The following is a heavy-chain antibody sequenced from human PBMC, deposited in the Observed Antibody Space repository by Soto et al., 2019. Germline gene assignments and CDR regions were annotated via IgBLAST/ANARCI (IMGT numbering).Heavy chain of an antibody. CDR2: IYYSGST. Sequence: QVQLQESGPGLVKPSQTLSLTCTVSGGSISSGDYYWSWIRQPPGKGLEWIGYIYYSGSTYYNPSLKSRVTISVDTSKNQFSLKLSSVTAADTAVYYCARFRPEVQSGGYFDYWGQGTLVTVSS. V-gene: IGHV4-30-4*01. D-gene: IGHD1-26*01. CDR3: ARFRPEVQSGGYFDY. J-gene: IGHJ4*02. CDR1: GGSISSGDYY.